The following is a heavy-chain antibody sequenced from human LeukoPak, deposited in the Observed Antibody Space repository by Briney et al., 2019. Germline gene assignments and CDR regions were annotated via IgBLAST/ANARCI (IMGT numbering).Heavy chain of an antibody. CDR3: AGGVDFDY. Sequence: PGGSLRLSCAASGFTFSSNTMNWVRQAPGKGLEWVSSISSSSSYIYYADSMKGRSTISRDNAKNSLYLQMNSLRAEDTAVYYCAGGVDFDYWGQGTLVTVSS. CDR1: GFTFSSNT. CDR2: ISSSSSYI. V-gene: IGHV3-21*01. J-gene: IGHJ4*02.